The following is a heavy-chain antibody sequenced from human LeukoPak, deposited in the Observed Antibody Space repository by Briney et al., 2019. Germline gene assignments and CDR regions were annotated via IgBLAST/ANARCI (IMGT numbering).Heavy chain of an antibody. CDR2: LYNNGST. J-gene: IGHJ6*03. CDR3: ARTTEGGYTYDYFYYYYMDV. Sequence: SETLSLTCTVSGGSLWSFYWSWVRQPAGKGLEWIGRLYNNGSTNYNPSLKSRVTISVDTSKNQFSLKLSSVTAADTAVYYCARTTEGGYTYDYFYYYYMDVWGKGTTVTISS. D-gene: IGHD5-18*01. CDR1: GGSLWSFY. V-gene: IGHV4-4*07.